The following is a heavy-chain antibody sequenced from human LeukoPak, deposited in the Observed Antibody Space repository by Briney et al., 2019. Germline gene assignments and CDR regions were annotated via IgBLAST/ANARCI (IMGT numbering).Heavy chain of an antibody. V-gene: IGHV3-74*01. J-gene: IGHJ4*02. CDR1: GFTFSSYW. Sequence: GGSLRLSCAASGFTFSSYWMHWVRQAPGKGLVWVSRINSDGSSTNYADSVKGRFTISRDNAKNTLYLQMNSLRAEDTAVYYCARDSTVMAEFDCWGQGTLVTVSS. CDR3: ARDSTVMAEFDC. D-gene: IGHD5-18*01. CDR2: INSDGSST.